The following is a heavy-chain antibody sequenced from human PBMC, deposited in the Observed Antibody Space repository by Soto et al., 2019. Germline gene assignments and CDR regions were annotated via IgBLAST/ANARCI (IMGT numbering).Heavy chain of an antibody. CDR3: ARDLYSSSWDQYNLFDP. Sequence: EVQLVESGGGLVKPGGSLRLSCAASGFTFSSYSMNWVRQAPGKGLEWVSSISRSSSYIYYADSVKGRFTSSRDNAKNSLYLQMNRRRAEDTAVYYCARDLYSSSWDQYNLFDPWGQGTLVTVSS. V-gene: IGHV3-21*01. CDR2: ISRSSSYI. CDR1: GFTFSSYS. D-gene: IGHD6-13*01. J-gene: IGHJ5*02.